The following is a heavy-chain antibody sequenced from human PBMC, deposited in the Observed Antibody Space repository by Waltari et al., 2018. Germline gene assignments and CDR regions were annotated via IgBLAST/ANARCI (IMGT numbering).Heavy chain of an antibody. V-gene: IGHV3-74*03. CDR3: ARDRYYTIDY. Sequence: EVQLVESGGGLVQPGGSLRLSCTSSSSTFSTTWMHWVRQAPGKGLVWVSRIKSDGGSTTYADSVRGRCTVSRDNAKNTRYLQMNSLRAEDTAVYYCARDRYYTIDYWGQGTLVTVSS. CDR1: SSTFSTTW. CDR2: IKSDGGST. J-gene: IGHJ4*02. D-gene: IGHD3-10*01.